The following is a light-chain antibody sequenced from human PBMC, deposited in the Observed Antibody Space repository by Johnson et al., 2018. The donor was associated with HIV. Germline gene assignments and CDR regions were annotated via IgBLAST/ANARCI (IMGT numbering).Light chain of an antibody. CDR1: SSNIGNNY. CDR2: ENN. Sequence: QSVLTQPPSVSAAPGQKVTISCSGSSSNIGNNYVSWYQQVPGTAPELLIYENNKRPSGIPDRFSGSKSGTSATLGITGLQTGDEADYYCGTWDSSLSTFYVFGTGTKVTVL. CDR3: GTWDSSLSTFYV. V-gene: IGLV1-51*01. J-gene: IGLJ1*01.